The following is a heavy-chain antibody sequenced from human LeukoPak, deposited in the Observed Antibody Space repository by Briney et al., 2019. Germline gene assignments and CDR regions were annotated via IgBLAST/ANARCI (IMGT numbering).Heavy chain of an antibody. D-gene: IGHD1-26*01. V-gene: IGHV3-30*02. CDR3: AKGSGWEMSYYYYYMDV. CDR2: IRYDGSNK. Sequence: GGTLRLSCAASGFTFSSYGMHWVRQAPGKGLEWVAFIRYDGSNKYYVGSVKGRFTISRDNSKNTLYLQMNSLRAEDTAVYYCAKGSGWEMSYYYYYMDVWGKGTTVTISS. CDR1: GFTFSSYG. J-gene: IGHJ6*03.